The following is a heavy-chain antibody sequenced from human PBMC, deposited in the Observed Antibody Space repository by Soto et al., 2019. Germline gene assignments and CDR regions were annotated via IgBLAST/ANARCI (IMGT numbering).Heavy chain of an antibody. V-gene: IGHV3-23*01. CDR2: ISGGGGST. CDR3: ARDRGSGDHGRGRFDP. D-gene: IGHD2-15*01. J-gene: IGHJ5*02. Sequence: EVQLLESGGGLVQPGGSLRLSCAASGFTLSSFAMSWVRQAPGKGLEWVSAISGGGGSTYYADSVQGRFTISRDNSKNTLYLEMSSLSAEDTDVSYCARDRGSGDHGRGRFDPWGQGSLVTVSS. CDR1: GFTLSSFA.